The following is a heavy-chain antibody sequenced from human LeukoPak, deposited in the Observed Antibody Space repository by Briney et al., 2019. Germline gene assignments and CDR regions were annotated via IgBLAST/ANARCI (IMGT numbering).Heavy chain of an antibody. V-gene: IGHV3-74*03. CDR2: INSDGSST. J-gene: IGHJ4*02. CDR3: ARGGAYSYSHNDY. CDR1: GFTFSHYW. D-gene: IGHD2-15*01. Sequence: GRSLRLSCAASGFTFSHYWMHWVRHAPGKGLVWVSRINSDGSSTTYADSVKGRFTISRDNAENTLYLQMNSLRTEDTAVYYCARGGAYSYSHNDYWGQGSVVTVSS.